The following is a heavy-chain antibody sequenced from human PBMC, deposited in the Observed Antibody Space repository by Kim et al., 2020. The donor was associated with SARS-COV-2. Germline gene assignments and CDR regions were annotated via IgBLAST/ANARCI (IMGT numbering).Heavy chain of an antibody. D-gene: IGHD2-2*01. V-gene: IGHV1-46*01. J-gene: IGHJ4*02. Sequence: AQKFQGRVTMTRATSTSTVYMELSSLRSEDTAVYYCARQSVIVVVPAAYDYWGQGTLVTVSS. CDR3: ARQSVIVVVPAAYDY.